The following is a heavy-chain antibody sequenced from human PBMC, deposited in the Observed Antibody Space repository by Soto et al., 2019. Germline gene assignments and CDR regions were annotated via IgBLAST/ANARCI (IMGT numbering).Heavy chain of an antibody. CDR3: ARQKRGVAGNPYFDY. CDR2: IYYSGST. CDR1: GGSISSYY. Sequence: QVQLQESGPGLVKPSETLSLTCTVSGGSISSYYWSWIRQPPGKGLEWIGYIYYSGSTNYNPSLKSRVTISVDTSKNQFSLKLSSVTAADTAVYYCARQKRGVAGNPYFDYWGQGTLVTVSS. D-gene: IGHD6-19*01. V-gene: IGHV4-59*08. J-gene: IGHJ4*02.